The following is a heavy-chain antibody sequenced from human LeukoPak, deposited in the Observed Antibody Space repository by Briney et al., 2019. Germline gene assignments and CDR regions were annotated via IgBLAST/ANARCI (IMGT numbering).Heavy chain of an antibody. CDR1: GGSISSSSYY. D-gene: IGHD3-9*01. CDR3: ARHYDILTGYLMSNWFDP. CDR2: IYYSGST. V-gene: IGHV4-39*01. Sequence: PSETLSLTYTVSGGSISSSSYYWGWIRQPPGKGLEWIGSIYYSGSTYYNPSLKSRVTISVDTSKNQFSLKLSSVTAADTAVYYCARHYDILTGYLMSNWFDPWGQGTLVTVSS. J-gene: IGHJ5*02.